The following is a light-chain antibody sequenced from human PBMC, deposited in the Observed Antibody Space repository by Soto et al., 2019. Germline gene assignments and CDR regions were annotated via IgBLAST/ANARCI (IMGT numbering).Light chain of an antibody. CDR2: EVS. J-gene: IGLJ1*01. V-gene: IGLV2-14*01. CDR3: YSYTTSSTLV. CDR1: SSDVGAYNY. Sequence: QTVLTQPASVSGSPGQSITISCTGTSSDVGAYNYVSWYQQRPGKAPQLMIYEVSYRPSEISNRFSGSKSATTASLTISGLQAEDQADYDSYSYTTSSTLVFGTGTKATVL.